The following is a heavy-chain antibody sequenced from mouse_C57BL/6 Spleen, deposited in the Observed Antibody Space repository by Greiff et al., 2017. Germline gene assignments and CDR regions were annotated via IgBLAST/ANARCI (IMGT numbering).Heavy chain of an antibody. CDR1: GYTFTSYW. CDR2: IHPNSGST. CDR3: ARYYGNYVGAMED. V-gene: IGHV1-64*01. Sequence: QVQLQQPGAELVKPGASVKLSCKASGYTFTSYWMHWVKQRPGQGLEWIGMIHPNSGSTNYNEKFKSKATLTVDKSSSTAYMQLSSLTSEDSAVYYCARYYGNYVGAMEDWGQGTSVTVSS. D-gene: IGHD2-1*01. J-gene: IGHJ4*01.